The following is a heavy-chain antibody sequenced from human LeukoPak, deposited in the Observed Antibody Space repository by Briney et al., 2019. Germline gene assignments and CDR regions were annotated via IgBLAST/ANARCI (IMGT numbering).Heavy chain of an antibody. J-gene: IGHJ5*02. Sequence: ASVKVSCKASGYTFTSYYMHWVRQAPGQGLEWMGIINPSGGSTSYAQKFQGRVSMTRDTSTSTVYMELSSLRSEDTAVYYCARERPTIAARSSNWFDPWGQGTLVTVSS. V-gene: IGHV1-46*01. CDR3: ARERPTIAARSSNWFDP. CDR2: INPSGGST. D-gene: IGHD6-6*01. CDR1: GYTFTSYY.